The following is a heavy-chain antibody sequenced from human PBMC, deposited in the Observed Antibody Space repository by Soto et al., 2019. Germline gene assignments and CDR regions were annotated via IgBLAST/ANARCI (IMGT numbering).Heavy chain of an antibody. J-gene: IGHJ6*02. CDR2: ISYDGSNK. CDR3: ARDRNRTSGIAVAGTLAGYYYYGMDV. Sequence: QVQLVESGGGVVQPGRSLRLSCAASGFTFSSYAMHWVRQAPGKGLEWVAVISYDGSNKYYADSVKGRFTISRDNSKNTLYLQMNSLRAEDTAVYYCARDRNRTSGIAVAGTLAGYYYYGMDVWGQGTTVTVSS. CDR1: GFTFSSYA. V-gene: IGHV3-30-3*01. D-gene: IGHD6-19*01.